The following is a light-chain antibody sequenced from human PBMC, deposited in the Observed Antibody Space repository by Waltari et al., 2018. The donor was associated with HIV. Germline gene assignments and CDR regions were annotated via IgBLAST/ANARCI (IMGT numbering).Light chain of an antibody. Sequence: DIQMTQSPSSLSASVGDKVTITCQASQDIRHYLNWYQKKPGKAPKLLIFDASKLHTGVPSRFSGSGSGTDLTFTITSLQPEDIGTYYSQQFADLPLTFGGGTQVEIK. V-gene: IGKV1-33*01. J-gene: IGKJ4*01. CDR2: DAS. CDR3: QQFADLPLT. CDR1: QDIRHY.